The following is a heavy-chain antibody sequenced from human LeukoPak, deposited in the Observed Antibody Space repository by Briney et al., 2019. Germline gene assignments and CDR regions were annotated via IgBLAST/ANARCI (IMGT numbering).Heavy chain of an antibody. Sequence: ASVKVSCKASGYTFTSYYMHWVRQAPGQGLEWMGIINPSGGSTTYAQKFQGRVTMTRDTSTSTVYMELSSPNPEDTAVYYCAWGIAAAAYYFDYWGQGTLVTVSS. CDR1: GYTFTSYY. D-gene: IGHD6-13*01. V-gene: IGHV1-46*01. CDR2: INPSGGST. J-gene: IGHJ4*02. CDR3: AWGIAAAAYYFDY.